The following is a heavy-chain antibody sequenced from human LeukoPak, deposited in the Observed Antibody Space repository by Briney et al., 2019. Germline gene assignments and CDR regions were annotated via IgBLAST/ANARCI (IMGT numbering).Heavy chain of an antibody. CDR3: ARHSDVIGAI. D-gene: IGHD3-10*01. Sequence: GESLKISCKASGYTFTHQWIGWVRQKSGSGLEWTGIIYPRDSDTRYSPYFQGHVSISADTSINTAYLEWSRLEASDTAIYYCARHSDVIGAIWGQGTLVTVSS. CDR2: IYPRDSDT. V-gene: IGHV5-51*01. CDR1: GYTFTHQW. J-gene: IGHJ4*02.